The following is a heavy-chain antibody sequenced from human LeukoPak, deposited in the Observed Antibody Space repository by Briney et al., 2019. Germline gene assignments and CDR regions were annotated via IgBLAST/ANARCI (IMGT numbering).Heavy chain of an antibody. CDR3: AGYGNPYHDSSGYYVRPYDY. CDR1: GGSISSTCYY. Sequence: PSETLSLICAVSGGSISSTCYYWAWIRQPPGKGLEWIGSIYYSGSTYYNPSLKSRVTISVDTSKNLFSLKLSSVTAADTAVYYCAGYGNPYHDSSGYYVRPYDYWGRGTLVTVSS. V-gene: IGHV4-39*01. CDR2: IYYSGST. J-gene: IGHJ4*02. D-gene: IGHD3-22*01.